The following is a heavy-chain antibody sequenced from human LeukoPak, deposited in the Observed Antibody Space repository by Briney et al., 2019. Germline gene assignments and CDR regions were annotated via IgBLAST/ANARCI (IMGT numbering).Heavy chain of an antibody. V-gene: IGHV3-9*01. Sequence: GRSLRLSCAASGFTFDDYAMHWVRQAPGKGLEWVSGISWNSGSIGYADSVKGRFTISRDNAKNSLYLQMNSLRAEDTALYYCARVPAALGWFDPWGQGTLVTVSS. CDR1: GFTFDDYA. J-gene: IGHJ5*02. D-gene: IGHD2-2*01. CDR3: ARVPAALGWFDP. CDR2: ISWNSGSI.